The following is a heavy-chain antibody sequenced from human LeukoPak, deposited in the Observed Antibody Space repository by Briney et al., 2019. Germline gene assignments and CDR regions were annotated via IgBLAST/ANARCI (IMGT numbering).Heavy chain of an antibody. V-gene: IGHV1-2*04. CDR1: GYTFTGYY. J-gene: IGHJ4*02. Sequence: ASVKVSCKASGYTFTGYYMHWVRQAPGQGLEWMGWINPNSGGTNYAQKFQGWVTMTRDTSISTAYMELSRLRSDDTAVYYCARGYDILTGYLGEYYWGQGTLVTVSS. D-gene: IGHD3-9*01. CDR2: INPNSGGT. CDR3: ARGYDILTGYLGEYY.